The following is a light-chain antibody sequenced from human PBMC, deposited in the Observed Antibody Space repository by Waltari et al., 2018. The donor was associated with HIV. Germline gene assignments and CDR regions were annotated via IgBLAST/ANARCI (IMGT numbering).Light chain of an antibody. CDR3: QQANSFPS. Sequence: DIQMTQSPSSLSASVGDRVTITCRASQAISNSLAWYQQKPGKAPKLLLYAASRLESGVPSRFSGSGSGTDFTLTISSLQPEDFATYYCQQANSFPSFGGGTKVEIK. J-gene: IGKJ4*01. CDR2: AAS. V-gene: IGKV1-NL1*01. CDR1: QAISNS.